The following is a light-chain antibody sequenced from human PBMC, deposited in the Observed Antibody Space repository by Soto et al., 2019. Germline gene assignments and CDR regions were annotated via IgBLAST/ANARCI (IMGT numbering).Light chain of an antibody. V-gene: IGKV3D-20*02. J-gene: IGKJ5*01. CDR2: DAS. Sequence: EFVLTQSPGTLSLSPWERVTLSCRASQTVRNNYLAWYQQKPGQAPRLLIYDASSRATGIPDRISGSGSGTDFTLTISSLEPDDFAVYYCQLRTTFGQGTRLEIK. CDR3: QLRTT. CDR1: QTVRNNY.